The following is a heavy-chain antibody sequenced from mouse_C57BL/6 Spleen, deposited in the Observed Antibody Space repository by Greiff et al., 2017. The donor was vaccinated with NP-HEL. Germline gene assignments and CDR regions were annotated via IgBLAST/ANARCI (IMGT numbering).Heavy chain of an antibody. CDR3: ARTIYYGYDGYAMDY. Sequence: VQGVESGPELVKPGASVKISCKASGYAFSSSWMNWVKQRPGKGLEWIGRIYPGDGDTNYNGKFKGKATLTADKSSSTAYMQLSSLTSEDSAVYFCARTIYYGYDGYAMDYWGQGTSVTVSS. CDR1: GYAFSSSW. D-gene: IGHD2-2*01. J-gene: IGHJ4*01. CDR2: IYPGDGDT. V-gene: IGHV1-82*01.